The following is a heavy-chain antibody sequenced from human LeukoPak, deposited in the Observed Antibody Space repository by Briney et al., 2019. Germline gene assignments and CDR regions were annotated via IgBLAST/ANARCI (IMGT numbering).Heavy chain of an antibody. V-gene: IGHV3-30*18. D-gene: IGHD3-10*01. CDR1: GLSFSHYG. CDR3: AKEGGSSFTAHWDY. J-gene: IGHJ4*02. CDR2: VSSDGNTK. Sequence: PGGSLRLSCEASGLSFSHYGMHWVRQAPGKGLEWVAVVSSDGNTKYYADSVKGRFTISRDNSKNIVYLQMNSGRAEDTAVYYCAKEGGSSFTAHWDYWGQGTLVTVSS.